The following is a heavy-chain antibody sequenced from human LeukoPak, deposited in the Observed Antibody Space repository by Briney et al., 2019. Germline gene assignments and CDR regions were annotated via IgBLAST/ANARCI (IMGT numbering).Heavy chain of an antibody. CDR2: KKQDGREK. Sequence: PGGSLKLSCSASGFTFSSYWISWVRQAPGKGLEGVANKKQDGREKYYVDSWKGRFPISRDNAKNSLYLQMNSLRAEDTAVYYCARRRYSGSSQHFDYWGQGTLVTVSS. J-gene: IGHJ4*02. CDR1: GFTFSSYW. CDR3: ARRRYSGSSQHFDY. V-gene: IGHV3-7*01. D-gene: IGHD1-26*01.